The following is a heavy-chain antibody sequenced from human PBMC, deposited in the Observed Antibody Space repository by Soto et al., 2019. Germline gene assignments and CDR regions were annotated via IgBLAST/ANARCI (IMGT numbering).Heavy chain of an antibody. CDR1: GSTFSSYT. J-gene: IGHJ6*03. CDR3: ARHGYCSDGVCYCYYYYMDV. D-gene: IGHD2-8*01. CDR2: IIPNSGGT. Sequence: ASVKVSCKASGSTFSSYTISLVRQAPGQGLEWMGRIIPNSGGTNYAQKFQGRVTMTRDKSISTAYMELSRLRSDDKAVYYCARHGYCSDGVCYCYYYYMDVWGKGTTVTVSS. V-gene: IGHV1-2*02.